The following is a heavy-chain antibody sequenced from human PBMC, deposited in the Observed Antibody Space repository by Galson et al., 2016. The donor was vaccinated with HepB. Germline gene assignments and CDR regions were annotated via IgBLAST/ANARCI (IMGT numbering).Heavy chain of an antibody. V-gene: IGHV3-73*01. J-gene: IGHJ4*02. CDR1: GFTFSDSA. CDR2: IRNKAYTYAT. Sequence: LRLSCAASGFTFSDSAMHWVRQASGKGLEWVGRIRNKAYTYATAYAASVKGRFTISRDDSKNTAYLQMNSLKTEDTAVYYCTSAFSTYYDILTGYYTKDYWGQGTLVTASS. D-gene: IGHD3-9*01. CDR3: TSAFSTYYDILTGYYTKDY.